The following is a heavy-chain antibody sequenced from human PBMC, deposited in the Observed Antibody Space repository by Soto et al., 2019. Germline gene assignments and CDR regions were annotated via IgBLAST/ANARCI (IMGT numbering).Heavy chain of an antibody. J-gene: IGHJ3*02. V-gene: IGHV4-30-2*01. CDR2: IYHSGST. Sequence: QLQLQESGSGLVKPSQTLSLTCAVSGGSISSGGYSWSWIRQPPGKGLEWIGYIYHSGSTYYNPSLTXXVXLXEDRSKNQFSLKLRSATAAATAGYYCAGVTVNTFDIWGQGTMATVSS. CDR3: AGVTVNTFDI. CDR1: GGSISSGGYS. D-gene: IGHD4-17*01.